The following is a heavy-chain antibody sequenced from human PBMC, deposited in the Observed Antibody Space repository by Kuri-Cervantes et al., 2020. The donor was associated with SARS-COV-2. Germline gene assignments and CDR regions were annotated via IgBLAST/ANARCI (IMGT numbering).Heavy chain of an antibody. CDR1: GFNFSRTD. Sequence: SLKISCAASGFNFSRTDIHWIRQPPGKGLEWIGFFNYCGCSNYNPSLKCRVSISVDTSTNPFSLRLSSVTAADTAVYYCARLGSGWPGIDFWCQGTLATVSS. CDR2: FNYCGCS. D-gene: IGHD6-19*01. V-gene: IGHV4-59*12. J-gene: IGHJ4*02. CDR3: ARLGSGWPGIDF.